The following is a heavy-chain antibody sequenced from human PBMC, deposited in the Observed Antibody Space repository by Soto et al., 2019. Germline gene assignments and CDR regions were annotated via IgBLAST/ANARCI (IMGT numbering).Heavy chain of an antibody. Sequence: SETLSLTCTVSGGSVSSGDYYWSWILQPPGKGLEWIGYIYYSGNTNYNPSLKSRVIISVDTSKNLFSLKLTSVTAADTAVYYCARIPVDTSMIYWLEPWGQGTLVTVSA. CDR3: ARIPVDTSMIYWLEP. D-gene: IGHD5-18*01. V-gene: IGHV4-61*08. CDR2: IYYSGNT. CDR1: GGSVSSGDYY. J-gene: IGHJ5*02.